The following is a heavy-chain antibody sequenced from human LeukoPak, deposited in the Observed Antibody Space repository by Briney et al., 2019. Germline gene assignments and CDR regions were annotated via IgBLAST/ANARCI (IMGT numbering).Heavy chain of an antibody. CDR3: ARGVLGDRRGIKELRYFDPPRFRLAY. Sequence: PSETLSLTCTVSGGSISSGDYYWSWIRQPPGKGLEWIGEINHSGSTNYNPSLKSRVTISVDTSKNQFSLKLSSVTAADTAVYYCARGVLGDRRGIKELRYFDPPRFRLAYWGQGTLVTVSS. D-gene: IGHD3-9*01. V-gene: IGHV4-39*07. CDR1: GGSISSGDYY. CDR2: INHSGST. J-gene: IGHJ4*02.